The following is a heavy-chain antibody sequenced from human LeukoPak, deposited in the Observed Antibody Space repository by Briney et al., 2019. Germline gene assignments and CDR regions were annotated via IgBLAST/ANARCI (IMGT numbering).Heavy chain of an antibody. Sequence: ASVKVSSKASGYTFTSYYMHWVRQPPGQGLEWMGIINPSGGSTSYAQKFQGRVTMTRDTSTSTVYMELSSLRSEDTAVYYCARDRGATPNWFDPWGQGTLVTVSS. CDR1: GYTFTSYY. CDR2: INPSGGST. CDR3: ARDRGATPNWFDP. J-gene: IGHJ5*02. D-gene: IGHD1-26*01. V-gene: IGHV1-46*01.